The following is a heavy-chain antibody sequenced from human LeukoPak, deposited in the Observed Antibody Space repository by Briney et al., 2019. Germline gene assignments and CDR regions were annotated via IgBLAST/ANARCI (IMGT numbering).Heavy chain of an antibody. V-gene: IGHV3-53*01. CDR1: GFSVSSNY. J-gene: IGHJ1*01. D-gene: IGHD6-19*01. Sequence: PGGSLRLSCAASGFSVSSNYMSWVRQAPGKGLEWVSVIYSGGSTYYADSVKGRFTISRDNSKNTLYLQMNSLRAEDTAVYFCAREGYSSGWFRLWGQGTLVTVSS. CDR2: IYSGGST. CDR3: AREGYSSGWFRL.